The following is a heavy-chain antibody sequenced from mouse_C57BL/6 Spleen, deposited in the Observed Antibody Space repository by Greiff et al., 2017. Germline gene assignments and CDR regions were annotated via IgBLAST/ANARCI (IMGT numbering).Heavy chain of an antibody. CDR3: ARDGGGFAY. J-gene: IGHJ3*01. CDR2: SSSGSSTN. Sequence: EVKLVESGGGLVKPGGSLKLSCAASGFTFSDYGMHWVRQAPEKGLEWVAYSSSGSSTNDYADTVKGRITITRDTAKNTLFLQMTGLRSEDTAMYYCARDGGGFAYWGQGTLVTVSA. CDR1: GFTFSDYG. D-gene: IGHD2-3*01. V-gene: IGHV5-17*01.